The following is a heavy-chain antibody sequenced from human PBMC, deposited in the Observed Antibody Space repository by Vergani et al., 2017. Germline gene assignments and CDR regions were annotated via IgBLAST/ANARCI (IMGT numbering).Heavy chain of an antibody. D-gene: IGHD2-8*01. J-gene: IGHJ4*02. Sequence: QVQLVQSGAEVKKPGASVKVSCKASGYTFTGYYMHWARQAPGQGLEWMGWINPNSGGTNYAQKFQDRVTMTRDTSISTAYMELSRLRSDDTAVYYCARVCTNGVCYLAYWGQGTLVTVSS. CDR1: GYTFTGYY. CDR2: INPNSGGT. CDR3: ARVCTNGVCYLAY. V-gene: IGHV1-2*02.